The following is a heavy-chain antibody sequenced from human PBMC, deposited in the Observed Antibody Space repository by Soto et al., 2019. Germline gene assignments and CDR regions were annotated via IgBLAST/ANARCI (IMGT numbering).Heavy chain of an antibody. J-gene: IGHJ4*02. CDR2: ISYSGIT. CDR1: GGSINSSSYY. D-gene: IGHD3-22*01. V-gene: IGHV4-39*01. Sequence: PSETLSLTCTVSGGSINSSSYYWGWIRQPPGKGLEWIGSISYSGITYYNPSLKSRVTISVDTSKNQFSLKLTSVTAADTAVYYCARLGGYFQALDSWGQGTLVTVSS. CDR3: ARLGGYFQALDS.